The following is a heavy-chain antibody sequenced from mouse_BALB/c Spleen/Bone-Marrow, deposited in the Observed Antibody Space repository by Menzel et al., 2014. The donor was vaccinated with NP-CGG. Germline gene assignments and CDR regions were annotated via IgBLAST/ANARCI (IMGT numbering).Heavy chain of an antibody. CDR3: ARSTMITEGFAY. V-gene: IGHV2-9*02. J-gene: IGHJ3*01. CDR1: GFSLTSYG. D-gene: IGHD2-4*01. CDR2: IWAGGST. Sequence: QVQLKESGPGLVAPSQSLSMTCTVSGFSLTSYGVHWVRQPPGKGLEWLGVIWAGGSTNYNSALMSRLSISKDNSKSQVFLKMNSLQTDDTAMYYCARSTMITEGFAYWGQGTLVTVSA.